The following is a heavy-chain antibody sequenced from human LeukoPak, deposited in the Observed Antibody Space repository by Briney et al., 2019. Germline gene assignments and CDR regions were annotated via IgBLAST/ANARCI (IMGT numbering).Heavy chain of an antibody. Sequence: ASVKVSCKASGDNFSTYSFSWVRQAPGQGLEWMGGIMPIFDTSNYAQKFQGRVTITADESTSTAYMELRSLTSEDTAVYYCARDPSKIRGVKAFDYWGQGTLITVFS. CDR2: IMPIFDTS. CDR3: ARDPSKIRGVKAFDY. D-gene: IGHD3-10*01. V-gene: IGHV1-69*13. CDR1: GDNFSTYS. J-gene: IGHJ4*02.